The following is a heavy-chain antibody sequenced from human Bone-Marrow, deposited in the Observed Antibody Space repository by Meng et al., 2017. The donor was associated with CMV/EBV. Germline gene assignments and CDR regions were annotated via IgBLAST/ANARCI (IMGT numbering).Heavy chain of an antibody. CDR3: ARDLKDIVVVPAAIIPPSDY. Sequence: GGSLRLSCAASGFTFSSYSMNWVRQAPGKGLEWVSSISSSSSYIYYADSVKGRFTISRDNAKNSLYLQMNSLRAEDTAVYYCARDLKDIVVVPAAIIPPSDYWGQGTLVTVSS. CDR2: ISSSSSYI. D-gene: IGHD2-2*02. V-gene: IGHV3-21*01. J-gene: IGHJ4*02. CDR1: GFTFSSYS.